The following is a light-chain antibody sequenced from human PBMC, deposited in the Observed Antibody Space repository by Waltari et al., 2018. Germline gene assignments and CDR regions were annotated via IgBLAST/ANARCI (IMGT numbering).Light chain of an antibody. CDR3: QQSYSAPYT. V-gene: IGKV1-39*01. J-gene: IGKJ2*01. Sequence: DIVVTSSPSLLSASVGDRVTITCRTNQNIASYLNWYQQKAGSAPKFLVYLASYLVRGVPSRFSGSGSGSHYTLTINSLQPEDFALYYCQQSYSAPYTFGQGTKLEIK. CDR2: LAS. CDR1: QNIASY.